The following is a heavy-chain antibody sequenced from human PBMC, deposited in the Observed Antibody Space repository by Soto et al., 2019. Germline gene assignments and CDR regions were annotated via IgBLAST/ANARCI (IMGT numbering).Heavy chain of an antibody. V-gene: IGHV1-69*13. CDR1: GGTFSSYA. Sequence: SVKVSCKASGGTFSSYAISWVRQAPGQGLEWMGGIIPIFGTANYAQKSQGRVTITADESTSTAYMELSSLRSEDTAVYYCARNTYDFWSGYPVGYYYYGMDVWGQGTTVTVSS. CDR2: IIPIFGTA. D-gene: IGHD3-3*01. J-gene: IGHJ6*02. CDR3: ARNTYDFWSGYPVGYYYYGMDV.